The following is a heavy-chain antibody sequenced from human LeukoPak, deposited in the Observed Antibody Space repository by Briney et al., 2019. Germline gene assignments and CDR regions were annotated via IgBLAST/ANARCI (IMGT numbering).Heavy chain of an antibody. Sequence: PSETLSLTCTVSGGSISSYYWSWIWQPPGKGLEWIGYIYYSGSTNYNPSLRSRVTISVDTSKNQFSLKLSSVTAADTAVYYCARTAGLESIFGVVTGYYLDYWGQGTLVTVSS. CDR3: ARTAGLESIFGVVTGYYLDY. CDR1: GGSISSYY. V-gene: IGHV4-59*01. D-gene: IGHD3-3*01. J-gene: IGHJ4*02. CDR2: IYYSGST.